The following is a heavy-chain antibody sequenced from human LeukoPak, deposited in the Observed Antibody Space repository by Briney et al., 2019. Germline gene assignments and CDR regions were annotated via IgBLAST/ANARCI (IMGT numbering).Heavy chain of an antibody. CDR2: INHSGST. J-gene: IGHJ4*02. D-gene: IGHD5-18*01. CDR3: ATEGRYSYGYSPRDY. CDR1: GGSFSGYY. Sequence: PSETLSLTCAVYGGSFSGYYWSWIRQPPGKGLEWIGEINHSGSTNYNPSLKSRVTISVDTSKNQFSLKLSSVTAADTAVYYCATEGRYSYGYSPRDYWGQGTLVTVSS. V-gene: IGHV4-34*01.